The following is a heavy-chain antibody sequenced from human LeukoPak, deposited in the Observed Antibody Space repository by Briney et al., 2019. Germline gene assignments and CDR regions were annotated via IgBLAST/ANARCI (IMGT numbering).Heavy chain of an antibody. CDR1: GASISSSSSY. CDR2: ISSSGST. Sequence: SETLSLTCTVSGASISSSSSYWSWIPQPAGQGLEWIVRISSSGSTNYNPSLKSRVTISVDTSKNQFSLKLSSVTAADTAVYYCARVGYFGSGNYYNDRGAFDYWGQGTLVTVSS. J-gene: IGHJ4*02. CDR3: ARVGYFGSGNYYNDRGAFDY. D-gene: IGHD3-10*01. V-gene: IGHV4-61*02.